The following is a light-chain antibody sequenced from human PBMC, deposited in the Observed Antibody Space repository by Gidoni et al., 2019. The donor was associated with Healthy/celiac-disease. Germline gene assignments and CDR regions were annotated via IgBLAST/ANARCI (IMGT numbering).Light chain of an antibody. CDR2: DAS. CDR1: QDISNY. Sequence: DIQMTQSPSSLSASVGDRVTITCQARQDISNYLNWYQQKPGKDPKLLIYDASKLETGVPSRFSGSGSGTDFTLSISSLQPEDIATYYCPQYAKLRTFGQGTKVEIK. CDR3: PQYAKLRT. V-gene: IGKV1-33*01. J-gene: IGKJ1*01.